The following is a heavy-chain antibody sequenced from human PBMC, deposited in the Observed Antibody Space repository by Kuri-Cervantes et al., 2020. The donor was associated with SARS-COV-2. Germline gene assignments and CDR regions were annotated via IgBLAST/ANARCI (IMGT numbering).Heavy chain of an antibody. CDR2: ISSSGSTI. Sequence: LSLTCAASGFTFSNAWMSWVRQAPGKGLEWVSYISSSGSTIYYADSVKGRFTISRENAKNSLYLQMNSLRAEETAVYYCARTDFWSGYYVDYWGQGTLVTVSS. J-gene: IGHJ4*02. D-gene: IGHD3-3*01. V-gene: IGHV3-11*04. CDR3: ARTDFWSGYYVDY. CDR1: GFTFSNAW.